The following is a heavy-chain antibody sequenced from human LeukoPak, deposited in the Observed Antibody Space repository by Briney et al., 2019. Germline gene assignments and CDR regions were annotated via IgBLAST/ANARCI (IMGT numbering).Heavy chain of an antibody. J-gene: IGHJ4*02. D-gene: IGHD3-22*01. CDR2: ISSSSSTI. Sequence: GGSLRLSCAASGFTFSSYSMNWVRQAPGKGLEWVSYISSSSSTIYYADSVKGRFTISRDNAKNSLYLQMNSLRAEDTAVYYCARVGRITMIVVAAGIDYWGQGTLVTVSS. CDR1: GFTFSSYS. CDR3: ARVGRITMIVVAAGIDY. V-gene: IGHV3-48*01.